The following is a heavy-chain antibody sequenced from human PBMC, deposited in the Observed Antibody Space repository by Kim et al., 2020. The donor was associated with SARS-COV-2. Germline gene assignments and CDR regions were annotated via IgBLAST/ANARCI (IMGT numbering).Heavy chain of an antibody. CDR2: IAPAGDT. CDR3: ARGSPPINAAGRGCHYYHDGCGG. D-gene: IGHD6-13*01. V-gene: IGHV3-13*01. CDR1: GFTFSSYA. Sequence: GGSLRLSCVASGFTFSSYAIHWVRQPPGKGLEWVSAIAPAGDTSFPASVKGRFTTTREDVRNSAYLQMNGIIAEDTAVYYCARGSPPINAAGRGCHYYHDGCGGWRQGATVAVSS. J-gene: IGHJ6*02.